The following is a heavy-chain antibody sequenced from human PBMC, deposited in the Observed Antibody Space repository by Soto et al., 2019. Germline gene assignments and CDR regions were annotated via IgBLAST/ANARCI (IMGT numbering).Heavy chain of an antibody. CDR2: INQSGSS. CDR1: GGSFSGYY. D-gene: IGHD3-22*01. V-gene: IGHV4-34*01. J-gene: IGHJ4*02. CDR3: ARRYYDSSGYYNYYFAY. Sequence: PSETLSLTCAVYGGSFSGYYWSWIRQPPGKGLEWIGEINQSGSSNYNPSLKSRVTISVDTSKNQFSLKLSSVTAADTAVYYCARRYYDSSGYYNYYFAYWGQGTLVTVSS.